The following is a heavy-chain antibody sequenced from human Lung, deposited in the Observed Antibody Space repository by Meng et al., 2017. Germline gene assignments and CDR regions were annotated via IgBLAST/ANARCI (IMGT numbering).Heavy chain of an antibody. D-gene: IGHD5/OR15-5a*01. CDR1: GGSISVYF. Sequence: VPLEGSGPGLVKPSGTLSLTCDVSGGSISVYFWTWIRQPAGKGLDWIGRVYSSGSANYNPSLKSRVTMSVDRSKNQFSLQLTSVTAADTAVYYCARGVGSLDFWGQGALVTVSS. V-gene: IGHV4-4*07. J-gene: IGHJ4*02. CDR2: VYSSGSA. CDR3: ARGVGSLDF.